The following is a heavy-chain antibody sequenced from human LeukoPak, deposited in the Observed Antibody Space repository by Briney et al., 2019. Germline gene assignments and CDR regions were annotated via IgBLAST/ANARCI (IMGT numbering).Heavy chain of an antibody. CDR1: GGSISSYY. Sequence: SETLSLTCTVSGGSISSYYWSWIRQSPGKGLEWIGYIYYSGSTNYNPSLKSRLTISVDTSKNQFSLRLSSVTAADTAVYYCARDLLSTAGYFDYWGQGTLVTVSS. V-gene: IGHV4-59*12. CDR2: IYYSGST. D-gene: IGHD6-19*01. CDR3: ARDLLSTAGYFDY. J-gene: IGHJ4*02.